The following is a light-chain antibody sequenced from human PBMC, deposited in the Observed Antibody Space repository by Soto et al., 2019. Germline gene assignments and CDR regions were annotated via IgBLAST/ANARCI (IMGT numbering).Light chain of an antibody. J-gene: IGKJ4*01. V-gene: IGKV1-5*01. CDR1: QSISSW. CDR2: DAS. Sequence: DIQMTQSPSTLSASVGDRVTITCRASQSISSWLAWYQQKPGKAPKLLIFDASSLESETPSRFSGRRSGTQFTLTIDGLQLDDFATYFCQQYDNYKPLNFGGGTKVDIK. CDR3: QQYDNYKPLN.